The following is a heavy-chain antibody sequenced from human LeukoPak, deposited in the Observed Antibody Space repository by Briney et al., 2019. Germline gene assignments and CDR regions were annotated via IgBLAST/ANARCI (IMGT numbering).Heavy chain of an antibody. CDR2: IYYSGST. D-gene: IGHD6-6*01. V-gene: IGHV4-39*01. CDR1: GGSISSSSYY. Sequence: SSETLSLTCTVSGGSISSSSYYWGWIRQPPGKGLEWIGSIYYSGSTYHNPSLKSRVTISVDTSKNQFSLKLSSVTAADTAVYYCARLRDATSPNSSSSDYWGQGTLVTVSS. CDR3: ARLRDATSPNSSSSDY. J-gene: IGHJ4*02.